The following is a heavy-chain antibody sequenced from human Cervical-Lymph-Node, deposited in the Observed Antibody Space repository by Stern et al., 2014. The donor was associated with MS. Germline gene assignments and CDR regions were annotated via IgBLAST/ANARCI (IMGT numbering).Heavy chain of an antibody. Sequence: QVQLVESGANMKKPGASVRVSCKAFGYDFTGFFIHWVRQVPGQGPEWMGRLNPNSDDPTYAQNFQDRVTLTSDTSIGTAYLELSRLTSADTAVYYCAREATRIIVGIDYWGQGTPVTVSS. V-gene: IGHV1-2*06. CDR2: LNPNSDDP. J-gene: IGHJ4*02. D-gene: IGHD2/OR15-2a*01. CDR3: AREATRIIVGIDY. CDR1: GYDFTGFF.